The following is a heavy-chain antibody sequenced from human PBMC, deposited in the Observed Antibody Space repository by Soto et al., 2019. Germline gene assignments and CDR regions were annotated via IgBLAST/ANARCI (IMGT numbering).Heavy chain of an antibody. CDR2: IFPDDSET. D-gene: IGHD3-22*01. CDR3: ARRLYDTSGYRYFDF. V-gene: IGHV5-51*01. Sequence: GESLKIYCNASGYSFSSYWIGWVRQIAGKGLEWMGIIFPDDSETRYSPSFQGKVSISVDKSITTAYLQWSSLKASDTAMYYCARRLYDTSGYRYFDFWGQGTLVTGSS. J-gene: IGHJ4*02. CDR1: GYSFSSYW.